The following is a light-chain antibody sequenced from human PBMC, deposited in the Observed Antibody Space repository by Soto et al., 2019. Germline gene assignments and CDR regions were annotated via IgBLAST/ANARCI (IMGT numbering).Light chain of an antibody. CDR1: QHISNY. V-gene: IGKV1-39*01. Sequence: DIQMTQSPSSMSASIGDRVTITCRANQHISNYVNWYQQRPGKAPRVLSFSASTLQRGVPSRGSGSGSGTDFARTISTLEPENFGNDVFQQSYSTPEALTFGGGTRVDIK. CDR3: QQSYSTPEALT. J-gene: IGKJ4*01. CDR2: SAS.